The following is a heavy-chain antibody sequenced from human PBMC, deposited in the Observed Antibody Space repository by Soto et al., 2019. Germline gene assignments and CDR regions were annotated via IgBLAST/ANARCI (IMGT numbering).Heavy chain of an antibody. J-gene: IGHJ4*02. D-gene: IGHD3-22*01. V-gene: IGHV1-69*12. CDR3: ASHYDSSGYYYRGPDY. Sequence: QVQLVQSGAEVKKPGSSVKVSCKASGGTFSSYAISWVRQAPGQGLEWMGGIIPIFGTADYAQKFQGRVTITADESPSTGNMELSSLRSEDTAVYYCASHYDSSGYYYRGPDYWGQGTLVTVSS. CDR1: GGTFSSYA. CDR2: IIPIFGTA.